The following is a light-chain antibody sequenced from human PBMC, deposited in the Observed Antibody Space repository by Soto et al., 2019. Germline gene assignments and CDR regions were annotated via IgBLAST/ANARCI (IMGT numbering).Light chain of an antibody. CDR2: AAS. Sequence: DLQMTQSPSSLSASVGDRITITCRASQSSSSYLNWYQQKPGTAPKLLIYAASSLQSGVPSRFSGSGSGTDFTLTISSLQPEDFATYYCQQSYSTPPITFGQGTRLEIK. V-gene: IGKV1-39*01. CDR3: QQSYSTPPIT. J-gene: IGKJ5*01. CDR1: QSSSSY.